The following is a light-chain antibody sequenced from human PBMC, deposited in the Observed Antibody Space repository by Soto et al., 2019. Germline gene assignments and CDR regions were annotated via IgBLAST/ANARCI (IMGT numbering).Light chain of an antibody. CDR3: QLYGGSHMFS. CDR2: AAS. CDR1: QSISSSY. V-gene: IGKV3-20*01. J-gene: IGKJ2*01. Sequence: EIVLTQSPGTLSLSPGEGGTLSCRASQSISSSYLAWYQQKPGQSPRLLIYAASSRATGIPDRFSGSGSGTGFTLTISRLEPEDVAVYYCQLYGGSHMFSFGQGTKLEIK.